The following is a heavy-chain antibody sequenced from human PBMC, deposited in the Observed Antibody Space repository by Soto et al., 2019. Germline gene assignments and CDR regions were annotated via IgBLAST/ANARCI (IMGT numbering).Heavy chain of an antibody. CDR1: GGTFSSYA. CDR2: IIPIFSTA. J-gene: IGHJ5*02. Sequence: QVQLVQSGAEVKKPGSSVKVSCKASGGTFSSYAISWVRQAPGQGLEWMGGIIPIFSTANYAQKFQGRVTITADESTSTAYMELSSLRSEDTAVYYCARETYYYDSSGLGWFDPWGQGTLVTVSS. CDR3: ARETYYYDSSGLGWFDP. D-gene: IGHD3-22*01. V-gene: IGHV1-69*12.